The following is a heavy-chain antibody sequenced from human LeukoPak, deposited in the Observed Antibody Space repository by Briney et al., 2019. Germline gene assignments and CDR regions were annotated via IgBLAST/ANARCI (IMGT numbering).Heavy chain of an antibody. Sequence: GGSLRLSCAPSGFTFSSHAMSWARKAPGKGLEWVSAISGSGGSTYYADSVKGRFTISRDNSKNTLYLQMNSLRAEDTAVYYCAKLTGTTGYWGQGTLVTVSS. D-gene: IGHD1-7*01. V-gene: IGHV3-23*01. CDR1: GFTFSSHA. CDR2: ISGSGGST. CDR3: AKLTGTTGY. J-gene: IGHJ4*02.